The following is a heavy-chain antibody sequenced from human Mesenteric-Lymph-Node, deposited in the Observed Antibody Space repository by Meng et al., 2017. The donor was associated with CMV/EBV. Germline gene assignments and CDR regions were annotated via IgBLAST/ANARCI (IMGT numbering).Heavy chain of an antibody. Sequence: GGSLRLSCAASGFIFTDYAMSWDRQAPGKGLEWVSAVSTSGGSTYYAVPVKGRFTISRDNAKNSLYLQMNSLRAEDTAVYYCARDGLPHDYLYGMDVWGQGTTVTVSS. CDR2: VSTSGGST. CDR3: ARDGLPHDYLYGMDV. CDR1: GFIFTDYA. J-gene: IGHJ6*02. D-gene: IGHD2-21*01. V-gene: IGHV3-23*01.